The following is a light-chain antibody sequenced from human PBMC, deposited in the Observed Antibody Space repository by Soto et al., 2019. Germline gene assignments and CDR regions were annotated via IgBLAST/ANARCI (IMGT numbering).Light chain of an antibody. Sequence: QSVLTQPPSVSGAPGQRGTISCTGSSSNIGAHYDVHWYHHVPGTAPKLLVSGNDKRPSGVPGRFSGSKSGTSASLAITGLQADDEAEYFCQPYDNNLSAYVFGTATKVTVL. CDR2: GND. CDR1: SSNIGAHYD. CDR3: QPYDNNLSAYV. V-gene: IGLV1-40*01. J-gene: IGLJ1*01.